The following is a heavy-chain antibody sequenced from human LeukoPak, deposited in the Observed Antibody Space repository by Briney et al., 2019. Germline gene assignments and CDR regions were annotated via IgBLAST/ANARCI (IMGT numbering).Heavy chain of an antibody. CDR1: GYTFTSYA. V-gene: IGHV1-3*03. CDR3: ARETYCGGDCYEGFDY. Sequence: ASVKVSCKASGYTFTSYAMHWVRQAPGQRLEWMGWINAGNGNTKYSQEFQGRVTITRDTSASTAYMELSSLRSEDMAVYYCARETYCGGDCYEGFDYWGQGTLVTVSS. J-gene: IGHJ4*02. D-gene: IGHD2-21*02. CDR2: INAGNGNT.